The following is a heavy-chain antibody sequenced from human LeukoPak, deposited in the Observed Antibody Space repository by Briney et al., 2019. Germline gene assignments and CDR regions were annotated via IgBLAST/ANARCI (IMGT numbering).Heavy chain of an antibody. CDR3: ARPFGIGITGTMGY. V-gene: IGHV5-51*01. J-gene: IGHJ4*02. D-gene: IGHD1-20*01. CDR1: GYSFTSYW. Sequence: KGGASLQISCQGSGYSFTSYWIGWVRQLPGKGLEWMGIIYPGDSDTRYSPSFQGQVTISADKSISTAYLQWSSLKASDTAMYYCARPFGIGITGTMGYWGQGALVTVSS. CDR2: IYPGDSDT.